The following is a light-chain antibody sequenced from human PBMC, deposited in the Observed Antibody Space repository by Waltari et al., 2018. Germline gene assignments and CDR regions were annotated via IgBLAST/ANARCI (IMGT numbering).Light chain of an antibody. Sequence: EIVLTQSPATLSLSPGERATLPCRASQSVSRTLAWYQQKPGQAPKLLIYDASSRDTGIPDRFSGSGSGTEFSLTISRLEPEDFAVYYCQKYGTLPATFGQGTKVEIK. CDR3: QKYGTLPAT. V-gene: IGKV3-20*01. CDR2: DAS. CDR1: QSVSRT. J-gene: IGKJ1*01.